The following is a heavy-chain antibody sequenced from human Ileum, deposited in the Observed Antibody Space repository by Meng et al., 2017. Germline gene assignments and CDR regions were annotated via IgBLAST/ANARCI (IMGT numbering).Heavy chain of an antibody. CDR3: ARINYVEDS. D-gene: IGHD3-16*01. V-gene: IGHV3-30*19. CDR1: GFTFTGTW. Sequence: VHRVESGGGLVEPGGYLRLSCAVSGFTFTGTWMHWVRQAPGKGLEWVAVISSDGSKEDHADSVKGRFTISRDNSKNTLYLQMNSLRVEDTGTYYCARINYVEDSWGQGTLVTVSS. J-gene: IGHJ4*02. CDR2: ISSDGSKE.